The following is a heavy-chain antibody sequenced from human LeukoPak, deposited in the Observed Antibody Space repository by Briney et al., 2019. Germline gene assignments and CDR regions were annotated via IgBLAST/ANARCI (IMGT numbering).Heavy chain of an antibody. CDR3: GGWLGYFDY. D-gene: IGHD6-19*01. CDR2: IYYSGST. V-gene: IGHV4-59*01. J-gene: IGHJ4*02. Sequence: TSETLSLTCTVSGGSISSYYWSWIRQPPGKGLEWIGYIYYSGSTNYNPSLKSRVTISVDTSKNQFSLKLSSVTAADTAVYYCGGWLGYFDYWGQGTLVTVSS. CDR1: GGSISSYY.